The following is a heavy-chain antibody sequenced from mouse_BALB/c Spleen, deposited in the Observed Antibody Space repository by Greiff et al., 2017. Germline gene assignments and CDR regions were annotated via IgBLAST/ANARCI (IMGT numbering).Heavy chain of an antibody. CDR3: ASDYYGSSYWYFDV. J-gene: IGHJ1*01. Sequence: DVKLQESGAELVKPGASVKLSCTASGFNIKDTYMHWVKQRPEQGLEWIGRIDPANGNTKYDPKFQGKATITADTSSNTAYLQLSSLTSEDTAVYYCASDYYGSSYWYFDVWGAGTTVTVSS. D-gene: IGHD1-1*01. CDR2: IDPANGNT. V-gene: IGHV14-3*02. CDR1: GFNIKDTY.